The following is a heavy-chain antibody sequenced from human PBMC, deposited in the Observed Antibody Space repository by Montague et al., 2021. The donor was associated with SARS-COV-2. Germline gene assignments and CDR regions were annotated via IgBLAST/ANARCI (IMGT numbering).Heavy chain of an antibody. J-gene: IGHJ3*02. Sequence: SETLSLTCTVSGASVGSSDWGWIRQSPGKGLEWIGYFYSFGSTDYNPSLKSRATISTDTSKNQFPLKVRSVTAADTAVYYCARETMTADAFDIWGQGTMVTVSS. CDR1: GASVGSSD. CDR2: FYSFGST. V-gene: IGHV4-59*02. D-gene: IGHD1-14*01. CDR3: ARETMTADAFDI.